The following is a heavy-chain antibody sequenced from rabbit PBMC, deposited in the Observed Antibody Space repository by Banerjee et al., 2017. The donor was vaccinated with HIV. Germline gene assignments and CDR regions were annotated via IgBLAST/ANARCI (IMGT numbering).Heavy chain of an antibody. Sequence: QEQLEESGGGLVKPGGSPTLTCKASGFSFSDRDVMCWVRQAPGKGLEWIACMNTETAKGVYANWAKGRFAISKAPTTTVTLQMTSLTAADTATYFCARDLTAVIGWNFNLWGPGTLVTVS. CDR2: MNTETAKG. D-gene: IGHD1-1*01. V-gene: IGHV1S45*01. J-gene: IGHJ4*01. CDR1: GFSFSDRDV. CDR3: ARDLTAVIGWNFNL.